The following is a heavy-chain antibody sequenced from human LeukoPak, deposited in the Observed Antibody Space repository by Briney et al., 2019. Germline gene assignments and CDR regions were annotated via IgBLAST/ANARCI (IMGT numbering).Heavy chain of an antibody. CDR3: ARRTEITAARFLSWFDP. Sequence: SETLSLTCAVYGGSFSGYYWGWIRQPPGKGLEWIGSIYYSGSTYYNPSLKSRVTISVDTSKNQFSLKLSSVTAADTAVYYRARRTEITAARFLSWFDPWGQGTLVTVSS. CDR2: IYYSGST. D-gene: IGHD6-6*01. CDR1: GGSFSGYY. J-gene: IGHJ5*02. V-gene: IGHV4-39*01.